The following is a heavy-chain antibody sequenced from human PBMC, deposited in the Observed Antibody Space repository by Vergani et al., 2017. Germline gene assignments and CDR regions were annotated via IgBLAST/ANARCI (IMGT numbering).Heavy chain of an antibody. D-gene: IGHD3-9*01. J-gene: IGHJ4*02. V-gene: IGHV1-46*03. CDR1: GYTFSNYY. CDR3: ARGDYGILTGYRY. CDR2: INPSGGHT. Sequence: QVQVVQSGAEVKKSGASVKVSCKTSGYTFSNYYMHWVRQAPGQGLEWMGIINPSGGHTNYAQKFKGRVTMTRDTSTSTVYMELSSPRSEDTAIYYCARGDYGILTGYRYWGQGTLVTVSA.